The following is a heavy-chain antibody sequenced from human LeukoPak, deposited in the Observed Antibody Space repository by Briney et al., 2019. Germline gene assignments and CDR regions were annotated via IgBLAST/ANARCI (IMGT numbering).Heavy chain of an antibody. CDR3: AAGYSGSYGAFDI. Sequence: GGSLRLSCAASGFTFSSYAMSWVRQAPGKGLEWVSVIYSGGSTYYADSVKGRFTISRDNSKNTLYLQMNSLRAEDTAVYYCAAGYSGSYGAFDIWGQGTMVTVSS. J-gene: IGHJ3*02. V-gene: IGHV3-53*01. CDR2: IYSGGST. CDR1: GFTFSSYA. D-gene: IGHD1-26*01.